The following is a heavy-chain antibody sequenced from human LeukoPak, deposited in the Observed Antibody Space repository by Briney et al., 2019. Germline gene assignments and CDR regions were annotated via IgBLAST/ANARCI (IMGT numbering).Heavy chain of an antibody. CDR2: ISHSGST. Sequence: PSETLSLTCTVSGGSISRYYWSWIRQPPGKGLEWIGYISHSGSTNYNPSLKSRVTISVDTSKNQFSLKLSSVTAADTAVYYCARDSVAGAWAESFQHWGQGIRVTVSS. J-gene: IGHJ1*01. D-gene: IGHD6-19*01. V-gene: IGHV4-59*12. CDR1: GGSISRYY. CDR3: ARDSVAGAWAESFQH.